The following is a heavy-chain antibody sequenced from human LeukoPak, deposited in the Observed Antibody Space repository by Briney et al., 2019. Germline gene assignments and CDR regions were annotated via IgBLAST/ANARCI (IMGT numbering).Heavy chain of an antibody. CDR2: IIPILGIA. Sequence: GASVKVSCKASGGTFSSYAISWGRQAPGQGLEWMGRIIPILGIANYAQKFQGRVTITADKSTSTAYMELSSLRSEDTAVYYCARESRWLQPHEWGQGTLVTVSS. J-gene: IGHJ4*02. D-gene: IGHD5-24*01. V-gene: IGHV1-69*04. CDR3: ARESRWLQPHE. CDR1: GGTFSSYA.